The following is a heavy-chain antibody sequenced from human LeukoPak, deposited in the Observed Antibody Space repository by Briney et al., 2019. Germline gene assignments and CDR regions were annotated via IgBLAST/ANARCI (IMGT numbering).Heavy chain of an antibody. Sequence: GGSLRLSCAASGFTFSTYWMHWVRQAPGKGLVWVSRIKSDGSTNYADSVKGRFTISRDNAKNTVSLQMNSLRPGDTGVYYCARAPSEIGGYYPEYFRHWGQGTLVTVSS. V-gene: IGHV3-74*01. CDR2: IKSDGST. CDR1: GFTFSTYW. J-gene: IGHJ1*01. CDR3: ARAPSEIGGYYPEYFRH. D-gene: IGHD3-22*01.